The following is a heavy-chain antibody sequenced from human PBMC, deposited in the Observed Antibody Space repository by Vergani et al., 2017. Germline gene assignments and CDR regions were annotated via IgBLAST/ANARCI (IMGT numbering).Heavy chain of an antibody. J-gene: IGHJ3*02. CDR1: GFTFSSYA. CDR2: ISGSGGST. CDR3: AKDSVAGLGXFDI. D-gene: IGHD6-19*01. Sequence: EVQLLESGGGLVQPGGSLRLSCAASGFTFSSYAMSWVRQAPGKGLEWVSAISGSGGSTYYAASVKGRFTISRDNSKNTLYLQMNSLRAEDTAVYYCAKDSVAGLGXFDIWGQGTMVTVSS. V-gene: IGHV3-23*01.